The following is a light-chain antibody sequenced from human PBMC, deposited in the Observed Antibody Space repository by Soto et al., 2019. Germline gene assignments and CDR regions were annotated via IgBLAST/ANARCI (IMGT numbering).Light chain of an antibody. CDR2: AAS. J-gene: IGKJ4*01. CDR1: QDISRL. CDR3: QQAYSFPLT. Sequence: DIQMTQSPSSVSASVGDRLTITCRASQDISRLLAWYQQKPGKAPNLLIHAASTLRTGVPSRFSGSASGTDFTLTISSLQPEDFATYYCQQAYSFPLTFGGGTKVDIK. V-gene: IGKV1-12*01.